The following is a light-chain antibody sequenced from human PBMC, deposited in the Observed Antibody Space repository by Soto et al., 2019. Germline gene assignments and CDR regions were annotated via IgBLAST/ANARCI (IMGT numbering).Light chain of an antibody. CDR2: AAS. J-gene: IGKJ1*01. CDR3: QQYTKWPDT. Sequence: TVITQSASALSVYLGERATLSCRASQSVARNLAWYQQKPGQAPRLLIYAASTRATGTPARFSGSGSGTEFTLTISSLQSEDFAIYYCQQYTKWPDTFGQRTKVDIK. CDR1: QSVARN. V-gene: IGKV3-15*01.